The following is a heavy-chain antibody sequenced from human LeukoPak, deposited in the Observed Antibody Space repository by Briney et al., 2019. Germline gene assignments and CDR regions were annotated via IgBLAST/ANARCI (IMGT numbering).Heavy chain of an antibody. D-gene: IGHD3-10*01. CDR1: RFTLSFYS. Sequence: GGSLRLSCAASRFTLSFYSMNWVRQAPGKGLEWVANIKQDGSEKYYVDSVKGRFTISRDNAKNSLYLQMYSLRAEDTAVYYCARAGGLLWFGELPRNFDYWGQGTLVTVSS. J-gene: IGHJ4*02. V-gene: IGHV3-7*01. CDR3: ARAGGLLWFGELPRNFDY. CDR2: IKQDGSEK.